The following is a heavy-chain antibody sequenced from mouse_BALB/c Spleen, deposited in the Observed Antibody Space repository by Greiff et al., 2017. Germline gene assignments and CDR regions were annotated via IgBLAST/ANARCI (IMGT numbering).Heavy chain of an antibody. D-gene: IGHD2-2*01. CDR3: AREDGYDGGFFAY. CDR1: GDSITSGY. CDR2: ISYSGST. V-gene: IGHV3-8*02. Sequence: EVKLMESGPSLVKPSQTLSLTCSVTGDSITSGYWNWIRKFPGNKLEYMGYISYSGSTYYNPSLKSRISITRDTSKNQYYLQLNSVTTEDTATYYCAREDGYDGGFFAYWGQGTLVTVSA. J-gene: IGHJ3*01.